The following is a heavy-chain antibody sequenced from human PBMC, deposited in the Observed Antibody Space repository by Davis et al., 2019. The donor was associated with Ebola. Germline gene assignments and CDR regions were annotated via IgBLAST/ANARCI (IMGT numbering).Heavy chain of an antibody. D-gene: IGHD5-12*01. J-gene: IGHJ4*02. CDR2: TYYSSKWYN. Sequence: HSQTLSLTCDISGDSVSSNSGAWNWIRQSPSRGLEWLGRTYYSSKWYNDYAVSVKSRITMNPDTSKNQFSLQLNSVTPEDTAVYYCARGWLRTPGFDYWGQGTLVTVSS. V-gene: IGHV6-1*01. CDR3: ARGWLRTPGFDY. CDR1: GDSVSSNSGA.